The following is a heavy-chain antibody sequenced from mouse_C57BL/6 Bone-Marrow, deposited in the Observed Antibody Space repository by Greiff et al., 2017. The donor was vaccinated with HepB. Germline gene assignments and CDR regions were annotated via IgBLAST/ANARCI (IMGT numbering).Heavy chain of an antibody. CDR3: ARRGYYYGSDWYFDV. D-gene: IGHD1-1*01. CDR1: GFTFSDYY. CDR2: ISNGGGST. J-gene: IGHJ1*03. V-gene: IGHV5-12*01. Sequence: EVQGVESGGGLVQPGGSLKLSCAASGFTFSDYYMYWVRQTPEKRLEWVAYISNGGGSTYYPDTVKGRFTISRDNAKNTLYLQMSRLKSEDTAMYYCARRGYYYGSDWYFDVWGTGTTVTVSS.